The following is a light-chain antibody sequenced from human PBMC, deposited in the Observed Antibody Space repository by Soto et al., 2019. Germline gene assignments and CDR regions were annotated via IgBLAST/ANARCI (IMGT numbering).Light chain of an antibody. V-gene: IGKV3D-20*02. CDR1: QSLSSGY. CDR3: QQRSNWPLT. J-gene: IGKJ5*01. CDR2: AAS. Sequence: EIVLTQSPGTLSLSPGERATLSCRASQSLSSGYLAWYQQKPGQAPRILIYAASSRATGIPDRFSGSGSGTDFSLAISRLEPEDFAVYYCQQRSNWPLTFGQGTRLEIK.